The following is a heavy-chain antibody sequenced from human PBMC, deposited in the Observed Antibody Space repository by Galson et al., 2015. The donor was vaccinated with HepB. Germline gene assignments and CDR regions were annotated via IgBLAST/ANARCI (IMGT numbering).Heavy chain of an antibody. CDR1: GFTVSNYA. V-gene: IGHV3-23*01. CDR3: AKDGIMVANNPYHFHY. CDR2: ITSSGGNS. D-gene: IGHD2-15*01. J-gene: IGHJ4*02. Sequence: SLRLSCAASGFTVSNYAMTWVRQAPGKGLGWVSSITSSGGNSYYTDSVKGRFTVSRDNSKNTLLLQLNSLRAEDTAMYFCAKDGIMVANNPYHFHYWGQGTLVTVSS.